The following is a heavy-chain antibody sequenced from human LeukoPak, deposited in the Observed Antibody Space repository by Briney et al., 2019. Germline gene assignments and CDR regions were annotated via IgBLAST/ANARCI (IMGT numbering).Heavy chain of an antibody. D-gene: IGHD2-2*01. CDR2: ISYDRSNN. Sequence: GMSLTLSCAASGFTFSSYGMHRVRQAPSQGLEWVAVISYDRSNNYYADSVKGRFTIYRDKCKNKMYLQMNSLRAEDTAVYYCAKDRGPAATSYYYYGMDVWAKGTTVSVSS. CDR1: GFTFSSYG. CDR3: AKDRGPAATSYYYYGMDV. V-gene: IGHV3-30*18. J-gene: IGHJ6*04.